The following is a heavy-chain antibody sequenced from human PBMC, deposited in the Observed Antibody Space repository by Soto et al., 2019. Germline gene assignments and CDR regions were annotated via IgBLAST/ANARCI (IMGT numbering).Heavy chain of an antibody. Sequence: SETLSLTCTVSGGSMSSFYWSWIRQPPGKGLEWIGNVFYSGNTIYNPSIKSRVTISVDTSKSQSSLKLSSVTAEDTAVYYCAKEICDPTGCCGSWFGPWGQGTLVTVSS. D-gene: IGHD2-15*01. CDR1: GGSMSSFY. V-gene: IGHV4-59*01. CDR3: AKEICDPTGCCGSWFGP. J-gene: IGHJ5*02. CDR2: VFYSGNT.